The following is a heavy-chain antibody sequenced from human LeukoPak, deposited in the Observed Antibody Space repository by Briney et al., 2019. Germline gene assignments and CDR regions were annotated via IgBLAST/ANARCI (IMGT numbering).Heavy chain of an antibody. CDR1: GFTFSSYS. CDR2: ISSSSSTI. J-gene: IGHJ4*02. Sequence: GGSLRLSCAASGFTFSSYSMNWVRQGPGKGLEWVSYISSSSSTIYYADSVKGRFTISRDNAKKSLYLQMNSLRDEDMAVYYCARDVARHYYFDYWGQGTLVTVSS. CDR3: ARDVARHYYFDY. V-gene: IGHV3-48*02.